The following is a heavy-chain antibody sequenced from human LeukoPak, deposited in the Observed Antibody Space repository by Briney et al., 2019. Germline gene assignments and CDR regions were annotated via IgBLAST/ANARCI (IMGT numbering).Heavy chain of an antibody. D-gene: IGHD5-18*01. V-gene: IGHV3-73*01. CDR2: IRSKANSYAT. J-gene: IGHJ4*02. CDR3: TRTAMVRSYSDY. Sequence: QAGGSLRLSCAASGFTFSGSAMHWVRQASGKGLEWVGRIRSKANSYATAYAASVKGRFTISRDDSKNTAYLQMNSLETEDTAVYYCTRTAMVRSYSDYWGQGTQVTVSS. CDR1: GFTFSGSA.